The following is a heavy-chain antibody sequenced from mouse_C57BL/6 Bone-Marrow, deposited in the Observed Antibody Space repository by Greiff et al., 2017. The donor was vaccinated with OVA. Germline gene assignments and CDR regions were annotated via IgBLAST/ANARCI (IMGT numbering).Heavy chain of an antibody. D-gene: IGHD2-4*01. CDR3: AKGARGYDYDDVYWYFDV. CDR2: IYPGGGYT. V-gene: IGHV1-63*01. Sequence: QVQLQQSGAELVRPGTSVKMSCKASGYTFTNYWIGWAKQRPGHGLEWIGDIYPGGGYTKYNEKFKGKATLTADKSSSTAYMQFSSLTSEDSAIYYCAKGARGYDYDDVYWYFDVWGTGTTVTVSS. CDR1: GYTFTNYW. J-gene: IGHJ1*03.